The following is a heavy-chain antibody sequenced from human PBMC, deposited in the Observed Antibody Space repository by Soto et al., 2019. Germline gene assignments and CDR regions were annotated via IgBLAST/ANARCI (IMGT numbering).Heavy chain of an antibody. CDR3: ARQGNGDLFDY. CDR1: GGSISIYY. V-gene: IGHV4-59*01. Sequence: SETLSLTCTVSGGSISIYYWSWIRQPPGKGLEWIGYIYYSGSTNYNPSLKSRVTISVDTSKNQFSLKLSSVTAADTAVYYCARQGNGDLFDYWGQGTLVTVSS. J-gene: IGHJ4*02. D-gene: IGHD4-17*01. CDR2: IYYSGST.